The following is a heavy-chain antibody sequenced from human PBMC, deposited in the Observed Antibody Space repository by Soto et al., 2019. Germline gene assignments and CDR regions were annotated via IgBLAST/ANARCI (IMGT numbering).Heavy chain of an antibody. J-gene: IGHJ5*02. CDR2: MYYSGTS. D-gene: IGHD1-26*01. CDR1: GGSISDDTYY. CDR3: SRLHCHSPNFVPLDP. V-gene: IGHV4-39*01. Sequence: PSETLSLTCTVSGGSISDDTYYWGWIRQPPGKGLEWIGSMYYSGTSSYNPSLKRRVSMSVDTSKKQLSLRLTSVTAADTAVYYCSRLHCHSPNFVPLDPWGQEALLTVSS.